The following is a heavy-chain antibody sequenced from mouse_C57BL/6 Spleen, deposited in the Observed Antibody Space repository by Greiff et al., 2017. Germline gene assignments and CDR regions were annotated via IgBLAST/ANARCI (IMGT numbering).Heavy chain of an antibody. J-gene: IGHJ4*01. V-gene: IGHV1-69*01. CDR1: GYTFTSYW. CDR3: AKGSGYVNYAMDY. D-gene: IGHD3-2*02. Sequence: QVHVKQPGAELVMPGASVKLSCKASGYTFTSYWMHWVKQRPGQGLEWIGKIDPSDSYTNYNQKFKGKSTLTVDKSSSTAYLQLSSLTSEDSAVYYCAKGSGYVNYAMDYWGQGTSVTVSA. CDR2: IDPSDSYT.